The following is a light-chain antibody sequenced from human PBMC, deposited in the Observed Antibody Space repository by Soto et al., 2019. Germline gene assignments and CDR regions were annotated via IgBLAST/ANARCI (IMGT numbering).Light chain of an antibody. V-gene: IGKV1-5*03. CDR3: QQYNTYSWT. J-gene: IGKJ1*01. Sequence: DIQMTQSPSTLSASVGDRVTITCRASQSISTWLAWYQQKPGKGPTLLIYKASRLESGVPSRFSGSGSGTEFALTTSSLQPADFATYYCQQYNTYSWTFGQGTKVDIK. CDR2: KAS. CDR1: QSISTW.